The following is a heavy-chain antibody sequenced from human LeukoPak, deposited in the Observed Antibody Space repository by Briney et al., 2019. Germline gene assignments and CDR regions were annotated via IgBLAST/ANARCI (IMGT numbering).Heavy chain of an antibody. CDR2: ISYDGSNK. CDR1: GFTFSSYG. D-gene: IGHD2-8*01. J-gene: IGHJ4*02. V-gene: IGHV3-30*18. Sequence: PGGSLRLSCAASGFTFSSYGMHWVRQAPGKGLEWVAVISYDGSNKYYADSVKGRFTISRDNSKNTLYLQMNSLRAEDTAVYYCAKNGPGSDYWGQGTLVTVSS. CDR3: AKNGPGSDY.